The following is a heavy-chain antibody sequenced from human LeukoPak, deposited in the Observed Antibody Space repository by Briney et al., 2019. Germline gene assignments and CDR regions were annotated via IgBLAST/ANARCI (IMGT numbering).Heavy chain of an antibody. D-gene: IGHD2-8*02. CDR1: GYSFASYW. J-gene: IGHJ4*02. CDR3: ARTGVEGEYFDY. CDR2: IYPDDSDT. V-gene: IGHV5-51*01. Sequence: GESLKLSCKGSGYSFASYWIGWVRQMPGKGLEWMGIIYPDDSDTRYSPSFQGQVTISADKAITTAYLQWSSLKASDTAMYYCARTGVEGEYFDYWGQGTLVTVSS.